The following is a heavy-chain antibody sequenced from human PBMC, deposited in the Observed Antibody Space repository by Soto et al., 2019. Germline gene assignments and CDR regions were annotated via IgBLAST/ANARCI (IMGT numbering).Heavy chain of an antibody. J-gene: IGHJ2*01. D-gene: IGHD3-22*01. V-gene: IGHV3-66*01. CDR2: IYSGGST. CDR3: ASGSYDSSGYDPWYFDL. CDR1: GFTVSSNY. Sequence: GGSLRLSCAASGFTVSSNYMSWVRQAPGKGLEWVSVIYSGGSTYYADSVKGRFTISRDNSKNTLYLQMNSLRAEDTAVYYCASGSYDSSGYDPWYFDLWGRGTLVTVSS.